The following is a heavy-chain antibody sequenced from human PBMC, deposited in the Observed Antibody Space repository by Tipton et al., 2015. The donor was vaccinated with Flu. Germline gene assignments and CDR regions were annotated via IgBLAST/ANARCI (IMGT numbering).Heavy chain of an antibody. CDR1: GGSISSGGAY. CDR2: IYYSGST. D-gene: IGHD6-6*01. V-gene: IGHV4-31*03. J-gene: IGHJ4*02. Sequence: TLSLTCNVSGGSISSGGAYWSWIRQHPGKGLEWIGGIYYSGSTYKNPSLTSRVSISVDTSKNQFSLNLKSVTAADTAVYYCARAAAPSYYFDHWGQGTPVTVSA. CDR3: ARAAAPSYYFDH.